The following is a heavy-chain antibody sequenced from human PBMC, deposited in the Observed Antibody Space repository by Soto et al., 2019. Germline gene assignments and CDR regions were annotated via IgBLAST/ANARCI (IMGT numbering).Heavy chain of an antibody. CDR2: IIPIFGTA. V-gene: IGHV1-69*13. CDR3: ARVAHDYYDTSGYSS. CDR1: GRTFSSYA. D-gene: IGHD3-22*01. J-gene: IGHJ4*02. Sequence: SGKVSCEASGRTFSSYAISCGRQAPGQGLEWIGGIIPIFGTANYAQKVQGRVTITADESTSTAYMELNSRRSEETARYYCARVAHDYYDTSGYSSWGQGNLLTLS.